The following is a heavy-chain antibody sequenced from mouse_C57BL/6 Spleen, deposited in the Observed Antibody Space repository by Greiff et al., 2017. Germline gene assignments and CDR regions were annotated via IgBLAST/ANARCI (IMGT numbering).Heavy chain of an antibody. D-gene: IGHD4-1*01. CDR3: ARRKLTGTIFDY. V-gene: IGHV1-69*01. CDR1: GYTFTSYW. CDR2: IDPSDSYT. Sequence: QVQLQQPGAELVMPGASVKLSCKASGYTFTSYWMHWVKQRPGQGLEWIGEIDPSDSYTNYNQKFKGKSTLTVDKSSSTAYMQLSSLTSEDSAVYYCARRKLTGTIFDYWGQGTTRTVSS. J-gene: IGHJ2*01.